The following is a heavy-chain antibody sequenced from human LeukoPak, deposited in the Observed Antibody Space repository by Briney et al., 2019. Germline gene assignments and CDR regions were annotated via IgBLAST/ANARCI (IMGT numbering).Heavy chain of an antibody. J-gene: IGHJ6*03. Sequence: GGSLRLSCAASGFSFNGYWMSWVRQAPGKGLQWVANINLDGSEKSYVASVKGRFTISRDNAKNSLYLQMNSLRAEDTALYYCARDRVSSRYCSGGSCYYYYMDVRGKGTTVTVSS. CDR3: ARDRVSSRYCSGGSCYYYYMDV. V-gene: IGHV3-7*01. CDR2: INLDGSEK. CDR1: GFSFNGYW. D-gene: IGHD2-15*01.